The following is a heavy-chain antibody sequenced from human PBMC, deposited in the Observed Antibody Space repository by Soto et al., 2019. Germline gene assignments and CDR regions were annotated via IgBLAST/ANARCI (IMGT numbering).Heavy chain of an antibody. J-gene: IGHJ4*02. CDR2: ISYDGSNK. CDR3: AKDREQWLVSSVPIH. CDR1: GFTFSSYG. V-gene: IGHV3-30*18. D-gene: IGHD6-19*01. Sequence: QVQLVESGGGVVQPGRSLRLSCAASGFTFSSYGMHWVRQAPGKRLEWVAGISYDGSNKYYADSVKGRFTISRDNSKNTLYLQMNSLRAEDTAVYYCAKDREQWLVSSVPIHWGQGTLVTVSS.